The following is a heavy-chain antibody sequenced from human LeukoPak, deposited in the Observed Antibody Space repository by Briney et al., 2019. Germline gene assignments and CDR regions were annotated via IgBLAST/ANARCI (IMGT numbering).Heavy chain of an antibody. CDR3: ARTPEYRGTRLDY. V-gene: IGHV1-18*01. CDR2: ISTQDSNT. D-gene: IGHD6-6*01. J-gene: IGHJ4*02. Sequence: GVSEKVSCKASGYTFTSYGISWVRRAPGQGREGMGWISTQDSNTNYAQRLQHRDNKTTDTSTSTAYMDLRSLRSDDTAVYDCARTPEYRGTRLDYWGQGTLVTVSS. CDR1: GYTFTSYG.